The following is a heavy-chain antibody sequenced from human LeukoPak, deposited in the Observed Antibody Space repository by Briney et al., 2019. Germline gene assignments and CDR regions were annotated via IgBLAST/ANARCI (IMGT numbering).Heavy chain of an antibody. D-gene: IGHD3-22*01. CDR1: GGTFSSYA. Sequence: ASVKVSCKASGGTFSSYAISWVRRAPGQGLEWMGGIIPIFGTANYAQKFQGRVTITADESTSTAYMELSSLRSEDTAVYYCAIFNSGYSPFDYWGQGTLVTVSS. J-gene: IGHJ4*02. CDR2: IIPIFGTA. V-gene: IGHV1-69*13. CDR3: AIFNSGYSPFDY.